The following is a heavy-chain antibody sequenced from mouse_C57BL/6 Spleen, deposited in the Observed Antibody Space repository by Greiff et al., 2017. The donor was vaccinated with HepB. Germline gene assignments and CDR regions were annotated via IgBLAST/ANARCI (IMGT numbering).Heavy chain of an antibody. CDR1: GFTFSSYA. V-gene: IGHV5-4*01. Sequence: DVKLVESGGGLVKPGGSLKLSCAASGFTFSSYAMSWVRQTPEKRLEWVATISDGGSYTYYPDNVKGRFTISRGNAKNNLYLQMSHLKSEDTAMYYCARDLDRPRRYFDYWGQGTTLTVSS. J-gene: IGHJ2*01. CDR3: ARDLDRPRRYFDY. CDR2: ISDGGSYT.